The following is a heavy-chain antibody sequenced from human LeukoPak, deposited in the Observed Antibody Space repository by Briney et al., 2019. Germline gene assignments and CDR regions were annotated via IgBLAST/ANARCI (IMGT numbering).Heavy chain of an antibody. CDR2: ISSSSSYI. V-gene: IGHV3-21*01. Sequence: GGSLRLSCAASGFTFSSYSMNWVRQAPGKGLDWVSSISSSSSYIYYADSVKGRFTISRDNAKNSLYLQMNSLRAEDTAVYYCARARVHYYDSSGYTYFRRSYYYYYMDVWGKGTTVTVSS. CDR3: ARARVHYYDSSGYTYFRRSYYYYYMDV. CDR1: GFTFSSYS. J-gene: IGHJ6*03. D-gene: IGHD3-22*01.